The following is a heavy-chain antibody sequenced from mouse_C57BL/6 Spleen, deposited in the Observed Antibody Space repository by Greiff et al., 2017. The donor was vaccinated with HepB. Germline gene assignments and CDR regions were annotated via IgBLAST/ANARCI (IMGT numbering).Heavy chain of an antibody. CDR1: GYSFTGYY. V-gene: IGHV1-42*01. Sequence: VQLKESGPELVKPGASVKISCKASGYSFTGYYMNWVKQSPEKSLEWIGEINPSTGGTTYNQKFKAKATLTVDKSSSTAYMQLKSLTSEDSAVYYCAREDGNSAYWGQGTLVTVSA. CDR3: AREDGNSAY. J-gene: IGHJ3*01. CDR2: INPSTGGT. D-gene: IGHD2-1*01.